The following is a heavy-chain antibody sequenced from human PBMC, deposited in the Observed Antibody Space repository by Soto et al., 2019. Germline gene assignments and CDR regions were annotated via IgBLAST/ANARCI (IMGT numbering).Heavy chain of an antibody. Sequence: QVQLVQSGAEVKKPGSSVKVSYKASGGTFSSYAISWVRQAPGQGLEWMGGIIPIFGTANYAQKFQGRVTITADESTSSAYMELSSLRSEDTAVYYCARESRYCSGGSCYFLPVIDYWGQGTLVTDSS. J-gene: IGHJ4*02. CDR3: ARESRYCSGGSCYFLPVIDY. D-gene: IGHD2-15*01. V-gene: IGHV1-69*12. CDR2: IIPIFGTA. CDR1: GGTFSSYA.